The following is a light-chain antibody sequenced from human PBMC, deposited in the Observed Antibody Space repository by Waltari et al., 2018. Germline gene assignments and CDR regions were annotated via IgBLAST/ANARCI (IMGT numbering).Light chain of an antibody. CDR3: QQDYTPPYT. CDR2: ATS. V-gene: IGKV1-27*01. CDR1: QGINKE. J-gene: IGKJ2*01. Sequence: DVQMTQSPSSLSAYVGDRVAVTCRASQGINKELSWYQQKPGKAPILLIYATSILETEVSSRFSGSGSGTDFTLTISSLQPEDVATYYCQQDYTPPYTFGQGTKVEIK.